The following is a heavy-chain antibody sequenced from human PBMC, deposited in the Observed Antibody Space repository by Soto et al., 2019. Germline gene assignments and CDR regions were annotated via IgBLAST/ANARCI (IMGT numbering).Heavy chain of an antibody. CDR3: AKDWDIVATRRAVAGTLGIDY. CDR1: GFTFSNAW. D-gene: IGHD5-12*01. V-gene: IGHV3-15*01. CDR2: IKSKTDGGTT. J-gene: IGHJ4*02. Sequence: EVQLVESGGGLVKPGGSLRLSCAASGFTFSNAWMSWVRQAPGKGLEWVGRIKSKTDGGTTDYAAPVKGRFTISRDDSKNTLYLQMNSLRAEDTAVYYCAKDWDIVATRRAVAGTLGIDYWGQGTLVTVSS.